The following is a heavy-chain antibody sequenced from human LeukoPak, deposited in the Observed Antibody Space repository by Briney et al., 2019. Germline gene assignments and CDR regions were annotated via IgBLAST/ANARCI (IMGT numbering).Heavy chain of an antibody. CDR2: IHYSGNT. CDR3: ARHGRESRYFDWLLYYIDH. V-gene: IGHV4-59*08. J-gene: IGHJ4*02. Sequence: PSETLSLTCTVSGASISAYSWSWIRQPPGKGLEWIGCIHYSGNTHCNPSLESRVTLSVDTSKNQFSLKLSSVTAADTAVYYCARHGRESRYFDWLLYYIDHWGQGALVTVSS. D-gene: IGHD3-9*01. CDR1: GASISAYS.